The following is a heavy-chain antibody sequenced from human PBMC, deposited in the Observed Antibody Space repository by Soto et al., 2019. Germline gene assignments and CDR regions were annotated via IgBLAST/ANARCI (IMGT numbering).Heavy chain of an antibody. Sequence: GASVKVSCKASGYTFTGYYMHWVRQAPGQGLEWMGWINPNSGGTNYAQKFQGWVTMTRDTSISTAYMELSRLRSDDTAVYYCARFRRLFYVFWSRRDYYYYYGMDVWGQGTTVTVSS. CDR1: GYTFTGYY. J-gene: IGHJ6*02. CDR2: INPNSGGT. CDR3: ARFRRLFYVFWSRRDYYYYYGMDV. D-gene: IGHD3-3*01. V-gene: IGHV1-2*04.